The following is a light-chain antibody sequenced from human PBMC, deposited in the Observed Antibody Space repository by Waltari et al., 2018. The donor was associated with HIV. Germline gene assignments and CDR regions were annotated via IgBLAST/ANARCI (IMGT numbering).Light chain of an antibody. V-gene: IGLV2-14*01. Sequence: QSALPQPASVSGSPGQSFTISCTATRSAVGGSNYVSWYQQHPGKAPKLMIYEVSNRPSGVSNRFSGSKSGNTASLTISGLQAEDEADYYCSSYTSSSTLVFGGGTKLTVL. CDR1: RSAVGGSNY. J-gene: IGLJ2*01. CDR2: EVS. CDR3: SSYTSSSTLV.